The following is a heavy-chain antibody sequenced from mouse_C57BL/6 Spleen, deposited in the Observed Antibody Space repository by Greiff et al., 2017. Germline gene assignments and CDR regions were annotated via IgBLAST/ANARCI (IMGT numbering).Heavy chain of an antibody. D-gene: IGHD2-10*01. Sequence: VQLQQSGPGLVQPSQSLSITCTASGFSLTSYGVHWVRQSPGKGLEWLGVIWRGGSKYNNDAFISRLSVSKDNSKCQVFFKMNILQADDNAIYYCARKSLLGNYFDYWGQGTTLTVSS. V-gene: IGHV2-2*01. CDR2: IWRGGSK. J-gene: IGHJ2*01. CDR1: GFSLTSYG. CDR3: ARKSLLGNYFDY.